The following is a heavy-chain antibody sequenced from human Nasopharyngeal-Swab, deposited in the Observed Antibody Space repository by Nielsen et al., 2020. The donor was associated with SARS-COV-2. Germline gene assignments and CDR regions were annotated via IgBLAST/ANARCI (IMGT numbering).Heavy chain of an antibody. V-gene: IGHV4-34*01. Sequence: WIGQRPGKGLEWIGEINHSGSTNYNPSLKSRVTISVDTSKNQFSLKLSSVTAADTAVYYCARPTTLGYYYGMDVWGQGTTVTVSS. CDR3: ARPTTLGYYYGMDV. CDR2: INHSGST. J-gene: IGHJ6*02. D-gene: IGHD1-14*01.